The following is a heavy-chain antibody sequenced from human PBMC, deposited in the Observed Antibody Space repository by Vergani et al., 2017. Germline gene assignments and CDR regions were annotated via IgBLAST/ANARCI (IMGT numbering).Heavy chain of an antibody. D-gene: IGHD3-3*01. CDR2: LSASDRRT. CDR3: TTEVAAESTTFAVVVR. CDR1: GFSFPGYA. V-gene: IGHV3-23*01. J-gene: IGHJ4*02. Sequence: EVQLLESGGGLVQPGGSLRLSCEASGFSFPGYAMSWVRQAPGKGLEWVSTLSASDRRTHYADSVKGRFTISRDNSKNTLFLHMNSLRPEDTATYYCTTEVAAESTTFAVVVRWGQGTLVTVSS.